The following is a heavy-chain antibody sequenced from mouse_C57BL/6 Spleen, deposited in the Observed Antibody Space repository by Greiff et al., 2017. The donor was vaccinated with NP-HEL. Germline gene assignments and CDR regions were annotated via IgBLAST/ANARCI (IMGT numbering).Heavy chain of an antibody. CDR3: ASGGSNFAY. J-gene: IGHJ3*01. CDR1: GYTFTSYT. CDR2: INPSSGYT. V-gene: IGHV1-4*01. Sequence: QVQLQQSGAELARPGASVKMSCKASGYTFTSYTMHWVKQRPGQGLEWTGYINPSSGYTKYNQKFKDKATLTADKSSSTAYMQLSSLTSEDSAVYYCASGGSNFAYWGQGTLVTVSA.